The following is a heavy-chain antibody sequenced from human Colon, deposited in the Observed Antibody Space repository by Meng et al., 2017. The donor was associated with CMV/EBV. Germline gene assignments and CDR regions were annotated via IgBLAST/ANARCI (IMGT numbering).Heavy chain of an antibody. V-gene: IGHV4-39*07. CDR3: ARVQSTKYYYSSGDY. CDR2: IYYSGRT. J-gene: IGHJ4*02. CDR1: GGSLSSSSFH. D-gene: IGHD3-10*01. Sequence: SETLSLTCTVSGGSLSSSSFHWGWIRQPSGKGLEWIGSIYYSGRTYYNTYLKSRVTISIDTPKNQFSLKLTSVTAADTAVYYCARVQSTKYYYSSGDYWGQGTLVTVSS.